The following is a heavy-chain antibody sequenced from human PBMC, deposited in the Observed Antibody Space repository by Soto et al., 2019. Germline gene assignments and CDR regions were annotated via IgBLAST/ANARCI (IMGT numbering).Heavy chain of an antibody. D-gene: IGHD3-3*01. J-gene: IGHJ5*02. CDR3: ARDGDPGYSFWSGPLGGGRFDP. Sequence: QVQLVQSGAEVKEPGSSVNVSCKTSGGTFGNTAVTWVRQAPGQGLEWIGGIVPMFGRANYAQKFRGRVTITADESTSTAYMELSSLRSDDTAVYYCARDGDPGYSFWSGPLGGGRFDPWGQGTLVTVSS. V-gene: IGHV1-69*12. CDR1: GGTFGNTA. CDR2: IVPMFGRA.